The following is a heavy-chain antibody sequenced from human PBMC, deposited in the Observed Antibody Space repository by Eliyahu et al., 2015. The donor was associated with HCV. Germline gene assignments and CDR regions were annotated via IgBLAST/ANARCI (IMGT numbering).Heavy chain of an antibody. CDR1: GFIFTSYG. CDR2: IWNDGSNA. V-gene: IGHV3-33*01. CDR3: ARAYASTWFSAPGGMDV. J-gene: IGHJ6*02. D-gene: IGHD3-10*01. Sequence: QVRLVESGGGVVQPGKSLRLSCKGSGFIFTSYGFHWVRQAPGKGXEWVAVIWNDGSNAYYADSVKGRFSISRDSSKNMVYLEMDSLRADDAGVYYCARAYASTWFSAPGGMDVWGQGTTVTVSS.